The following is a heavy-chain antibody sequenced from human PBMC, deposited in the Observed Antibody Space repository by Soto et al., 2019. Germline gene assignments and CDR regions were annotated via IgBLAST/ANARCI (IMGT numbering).Heavy chain of an antibody. CDR1: GYTFTSYY. D-gene: IGHD2-2*01. CDR3: ARDAQGVVVVPAAISSFDY. V-gene: IGHV1-46*01. Sequence: GASVKVSCKASGYTFTSYYMHWVRQAPGQGLGWMGIINPSGGSTSYAQKFQGRVTMTRDTSTSTVYMELSSLRSEDTAVYYCARDAQGVVVVPAAISSFDYWGQGTLVTVSS. CDR2: INPSGGST. J-gene: IGHJ4*02.